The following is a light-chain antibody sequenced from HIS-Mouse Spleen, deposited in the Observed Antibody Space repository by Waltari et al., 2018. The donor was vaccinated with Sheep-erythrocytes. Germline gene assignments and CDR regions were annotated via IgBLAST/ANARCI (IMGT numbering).Light chain of an antibody. CDR1: KLGDKY. V-gene: IGLV3-1*01. CDR2: QDS. J-gene: IGLJ2*01. Sequence: SYELTQPPSVSVSPGQTASITCSGDKLGDKYACWYQQKPGQSPVLVIYQDSKRPSGIPERFSGDNSGNTATLTISGTQAMDEADYYCQAWDSSTAWNVVFGGGTKLTVL. CDR3: QAWDSSTAWNVV.